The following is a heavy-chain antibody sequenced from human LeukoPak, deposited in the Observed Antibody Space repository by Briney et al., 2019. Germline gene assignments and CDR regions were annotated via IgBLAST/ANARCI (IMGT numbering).Heavy chain of an antibody. V-gene: IGHV4-38-2*02. J-gene: IGHJ4*02. CDR1: GYSISSGYY. Sequence: SETLSLTCTVSGYSISSGYYWGWIRQPPGKGLEWIGSIHHSGSTYYNPSLKSRVTISVDTSKNQFSLKLSSVTAADTAVYYCARLRRYCSSTSCSLGFDYWGQGTLVTVSS. CDR3: ARLRRYCSSTSCSLGFDY. D-gene: IGHD2-2*01. CDR2: IHHSGST.